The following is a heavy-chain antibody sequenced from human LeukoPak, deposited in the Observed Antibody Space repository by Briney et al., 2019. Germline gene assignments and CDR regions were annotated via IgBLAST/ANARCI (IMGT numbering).Heavy chain of an antibody. V-gene: IGHV1-2*02. D-gene: IGHD3-16*02. Sequence: ASVKVSCKASGYTFTDYYVHWVRQVPGQGLQWLGWINPNSGATNYAQKFQGGVTMARDTSIDTAYMDLSRLTSDDTAVYFCARGGIVMGDYDWFDPWGQGTLVTVSS. CDR1: GYTFTDYY. CDR2: INPNSGAT. CDR3: ARGGIVMGDYDWFDP. J-gene: IGHJ5*02.